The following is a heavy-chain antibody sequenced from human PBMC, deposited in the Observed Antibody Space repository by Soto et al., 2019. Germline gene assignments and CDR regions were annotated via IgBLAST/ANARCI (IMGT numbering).Heavy chain of an antibody. CDR3: ARDLGIAARGGFDY. D-gene: IGHD6-6*01. J-gene: IGHJ4*02. CDR1: GGTFSSYA. Sequence: QVQLVQSGAEVKKPGSSVKVSCKASGGTFSSYAISWVRQAPGQGLEWMGGIIPIFGTANYAQKFQGRVTITADESTSTAHMELSSLRSEDTAVYYCARDLGIAARGGFDYWGQGTLVTASS. CDR2: IIPIFGTA. V-gene: IGHV1-69*01.